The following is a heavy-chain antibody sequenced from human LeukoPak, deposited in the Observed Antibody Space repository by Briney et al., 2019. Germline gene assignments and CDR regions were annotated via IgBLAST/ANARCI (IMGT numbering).Heavy chain of an antibody. CDR3: ASRIAARRSFDY. CDR1: GYTFTSYD. Sequence: ASVKVSCKASGYTFTSYDINWVRQATGQGLEWMGWMNPNSGNTDYAQKFQGRVTLTRNTSISTAYMELSSLRSEDTAVYYCASRIAARRSFDYWGQGTLVTVSS. J-gene: IGHJ4*02. CDR2: MNPNSGNT. V-gene: IGHV1-8*03. D-gene: IGHD6-6*01.